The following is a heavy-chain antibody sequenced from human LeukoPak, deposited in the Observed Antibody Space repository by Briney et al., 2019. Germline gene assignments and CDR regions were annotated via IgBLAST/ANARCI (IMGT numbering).Heavy chain of an antibody. CDR1: GYTFTSYY. J-gene: IGHJ5*02. CDR3: ARDSSYDFWSGFSKFDP. D-gene: IGHD3-3*01. Sequence: GASVKVSCKASGYTFTSYYMHWVRQAPGQGLEWMGIINPSGGSTSYAQKSQGRVTMTRDTSTSTVYMELSSLRSEDTAVYYCARDSSYDFWSGFSKFDPWGQGTLVTVSS. V-gene: IGHV1-46*01. CDR2: INPSGGST.